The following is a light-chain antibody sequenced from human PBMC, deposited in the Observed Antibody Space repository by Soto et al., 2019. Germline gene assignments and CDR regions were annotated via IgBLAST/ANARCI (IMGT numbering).Light chain of an antibody. J-gene: IGKJ4*01. CDR1: QSVKSH. CDR2: DTT. CDR3: QQRGNWPVT. Sequence: EIVLTQSPATLSLSPGEKATLSCRASQSVKSHVAWYQLKPGQSPRLLIFDTTNRATGTPTGFSGSGSGTDFTLTISRLEPEDFAVYYCQQRGNWPVTFGGGTKVEI. V-gene: IGKV3-11*01.